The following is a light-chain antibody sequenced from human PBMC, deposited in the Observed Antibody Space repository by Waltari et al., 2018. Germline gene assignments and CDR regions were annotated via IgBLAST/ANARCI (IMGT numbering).Light chain of an antibody. J-gene: IGKJ1*01. CDR2: EVS. CDR1: QSLLHSDGRAR. Sequence: EIVMTQAPLPLSVTPGQPASMSCKSSQSLLHSDGRARLYWYLQKPGQSPQLLISEVSNRFSGVTERFSGSGSGTEFTLKISWVEAEDVGVYFCMQNIQLPTFGQGTKVEIE. V-gene: IGKV2D-29*02. CDR3: MQNIQLPT.